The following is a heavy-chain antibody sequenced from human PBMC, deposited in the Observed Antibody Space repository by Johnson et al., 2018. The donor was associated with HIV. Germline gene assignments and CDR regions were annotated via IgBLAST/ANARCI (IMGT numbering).Heavy chain of an antibody. V-gene: IGHV3-11*01. CDR1: GFTFSDYY. Sequence: QVQLVESGGGLVQPGGSLRLSCAASGFTFSDYYMTWIRQAPGKGLEWLSFISSSGDIIRYDDSVKGRFTISRDNSKNSLYLQINSLRAEDTALYYCAKDRSDSGSYYLDAFDIWGQGTMVTVSS. D-gene: IGHD1-26*01. J-gene: IGHJ3*02. CDR3: AKDRSDSGSYYLDAFDI. CDR2: ISSSGDII.